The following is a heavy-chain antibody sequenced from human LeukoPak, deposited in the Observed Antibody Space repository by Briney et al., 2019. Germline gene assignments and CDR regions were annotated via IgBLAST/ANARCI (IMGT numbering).Heavy chain of an antibody. Sequence: SETLSLTCTVSGGSFSFDSWTWIRQPPGKGLEWIGWRFNSGSTSYNPSLKSRVTISIDTSKNQFSLKLNSVTAADTAVYYCARRRDGYSIFDYWGHGTLVIVSS. J-gene: IGHJ4*01. CDR2: RFNSGST. V-gene: IGHV4-59*12. CDR3: ARRRDGYSIFDY. CDR1: GGSFSFDS. D-gene: IGHD5-24*01.